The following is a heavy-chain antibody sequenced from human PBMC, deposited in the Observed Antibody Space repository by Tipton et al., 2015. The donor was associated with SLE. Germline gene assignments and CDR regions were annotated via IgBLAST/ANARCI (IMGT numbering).Heavy chain of an antibody. V-gene: IGHV3-21*01. CDR3: ARDDYYDSSGYSPYYFDY. CDR2: ISSSSSYI. D-gene: IGHD3-22*01. J-gene: IGHJ4*02. CDR1: GFTFSSYS. Sequence: SLRLSCAASGFTFSSYSMNWVRQAPGKGLEWVSTISSSSSYIYYADSVKGRFTVSRDNAKNSLYLQMNSLRAEDTAVYYCARDDYYDSSGYSPYYFDYWAQGTLVTSSS.